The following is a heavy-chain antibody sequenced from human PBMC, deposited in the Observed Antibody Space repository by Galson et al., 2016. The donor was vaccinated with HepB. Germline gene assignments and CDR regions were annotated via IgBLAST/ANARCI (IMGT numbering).Heavy chain of an antibody. CDR1: GFTFSSSG. CDR2: ISYDDGKNK. CDR3: AKVKGWINGICYADYYYYYGVDA. D-gene: IGHD2-8*01. V-gene: IGHV3-30*18. Sequence: SLRLSCAASGFTFSSSGMHWVRQAPGKGLEWVAVISYDDGKNKYYADSVKGRFTISRDNSKNTLYLQMNSLRAEETAVYYCAKVKGWINGICYADYYYYYGVDAWGQGTTVIVSS. J-gene: IGHJ6*02.